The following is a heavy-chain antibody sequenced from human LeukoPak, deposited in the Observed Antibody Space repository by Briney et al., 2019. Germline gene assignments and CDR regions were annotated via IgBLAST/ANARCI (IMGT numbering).Heavy chain of an antibody. CDR2: ISGSGGST. Sequence: PGGPQRLPCAASGFTFSGYPMSGAAQPPGKGLDWISAISGSGGSTYYADSVKGRFTISRDNSKNTLYLQMNSLRAEDTAVYYCAKDEEMDVWGQGTTVTVSS. CDR3: AKDEEMDV. CDR1: GFTFSGYP. J-gene: IGHJ6*02. V-gene: IGHV3-23*01.